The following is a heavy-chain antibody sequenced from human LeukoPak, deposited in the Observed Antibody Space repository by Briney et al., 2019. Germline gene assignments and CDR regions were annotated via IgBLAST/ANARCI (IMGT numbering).Heavy chain of an antibody. Sequence: ASVKVSCKASGYTFTGSYLHWVRQAPGQGLEWMGWINPNSGATNYARQFRGRVTMTRDTSISTAYMELSRLRSDDTAVYHCARGLTTVTFDCWGQGTLVTVTS. D-gene: IGHD4-17*01. CDR1: GYTFTGSY. CDR3: ARGLTTVTFDC. V-gene: IGHV1-2*02. J-gene: IGHJ4*02. CDR2: INPNSGAT.